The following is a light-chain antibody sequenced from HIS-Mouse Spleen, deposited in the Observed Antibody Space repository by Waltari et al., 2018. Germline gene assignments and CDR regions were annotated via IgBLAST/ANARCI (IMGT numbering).Light chain of an antibody. V-gene: IGKV1-5*03. Sequence: DIQMTQSPSTLSASVGDRVTITCRASQSISSWLAWYQQKPGKAPKLLIYKAPSLERGVPSRFSGSGSGTEFTLTISSLQPDDFATYYCQQYNSYIFTFGPGTKVDIK. J-gene: IGKJ3*01. CDR3: QQYNSYIFT. CDR1: QSISSW. CDR2: KAP.